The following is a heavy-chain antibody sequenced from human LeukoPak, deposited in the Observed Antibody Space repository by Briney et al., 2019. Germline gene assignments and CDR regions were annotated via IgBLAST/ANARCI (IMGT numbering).Heavy chain of an antibody. J-gene: IGHJ5*02. D-gene: IGHD3-9*01. CDR3: ARATYDILTGRNWFDP. V-gene: IGHV1-18*01. CDR1: GYTFTSYG. Sequence: ASVKVSCEASGYTFTSYGISWVRQAPGQGLEWMGWISAYNGNTNYAQKLQGRVTMTTDTSTSTAYMELRSLRSDDTAVYYCARATYDILTGRNWFDPWGQGTLVTVSS. CDR2: ISAYNGNT.